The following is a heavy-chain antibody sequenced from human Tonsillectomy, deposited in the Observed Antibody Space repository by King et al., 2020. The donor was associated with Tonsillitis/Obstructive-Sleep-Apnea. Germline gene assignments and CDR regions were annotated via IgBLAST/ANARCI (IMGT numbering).Heavy chain of an antibody. J-gene: IGHJ3*01. Sequence: VQLVESGGGLVQPGGSLRLSCAASGFTFSSYAMSWVRQAPGKGLEWVSGISGSSGSTYYADSVKGRFTISRDNSKNTLYLQKNSLRAEDTAVYYCAKYRDDFWSGYFYHDAFDFWGQGTMVTVSS. D-gene: IGHD3-3*01. V-gene: IGHV3-23*04. CDR1: GFTFSSYA. CDR3: AKYRDDFWSGYFYHDAFDF. CDR2: ISGSSGST.